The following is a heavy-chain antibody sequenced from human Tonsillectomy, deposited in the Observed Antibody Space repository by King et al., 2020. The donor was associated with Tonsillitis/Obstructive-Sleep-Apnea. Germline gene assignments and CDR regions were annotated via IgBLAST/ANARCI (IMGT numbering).Heavy chain of an antibody. V-gene: IGHV3-21*05. CDR1: GFTFTTYD. D-gene: IGHD3-10*01. J-gene: IGHJ4*02. Sequence: VQLVESGGGLVQPGGSLRLSCTASGFTFTTYDMNWVRQAPGKGLEWGSYIRRGGGDYIYYADSVKGRFTMSRDNAKNSLYFQMNSLRDEDTAMYYCSRGRDYYGGGQGALVTVSS. CDR3: SRGRDYYG. CDR2: IRRGGGDYI.